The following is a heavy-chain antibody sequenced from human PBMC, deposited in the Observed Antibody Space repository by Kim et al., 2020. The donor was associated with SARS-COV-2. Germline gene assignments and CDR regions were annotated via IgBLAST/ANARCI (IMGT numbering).Heavy chain of an antibody. J-gene: IGHJ6*02. D-gene: IGHD3-10*01. CDR2: IYYSGST. V-gene: IGHV4-31*03. Sequence: SETLSLTCTVSGGSISSGGYYWSWIRQHPGKGLEWIGYIYYSGSTYYNPSLKSRVTISVDTSKNQFSLKLSSVTAADTAVYYCARDKGRRITMVRGVVGPYYYGMDVWGQGTTVTVSS. CDR3: ARDKGRRITMVRGVVGPYYYGMDV. CDR1: GGSISSGGYY.